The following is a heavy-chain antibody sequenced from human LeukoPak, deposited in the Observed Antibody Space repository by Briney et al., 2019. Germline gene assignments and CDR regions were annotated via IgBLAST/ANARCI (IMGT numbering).Heavy chain of an antibody. Sequence: ASVKVSCKASGYTFTSYGISWVRQAPGQGLEWMRWISGYSGDTSYSQKFQGRVTMTRDTSTSTAYMELRSLRSDDTALYYCARDRLNRFDPWGQGTLVTVSS. V-gene: IGHV1-18*01. J-gene: IGHJ5*02. CDR1: GYTFTSYG. CDR2: ISGYSGDT. D-gene: IGHD6-6*01. CDR3: ARDRLNRFDP.